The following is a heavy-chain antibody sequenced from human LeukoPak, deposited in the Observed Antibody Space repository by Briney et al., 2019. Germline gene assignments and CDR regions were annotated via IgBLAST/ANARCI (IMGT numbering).Heavy chain of an antibody. CDR2: ISYDGSNK. J-gene: IGHJ6*02. Sequence: GGSLRLSCAASGFTFSSYAMHWVRQAPGKGLEWAAVISYDGSNKYYADSVKGRFTISRDNSKNTLYLQMNSLRAEDTAVYYCARWYVVPAASLYYYYGMDVRGQGTTVTVSS. CDR1: GFTFSSYA. CDR3: ARWYVVPAASLYYYYGMDV. D-gene: IGHD2-2*01. V-gene: IGHV3-30-3*01.